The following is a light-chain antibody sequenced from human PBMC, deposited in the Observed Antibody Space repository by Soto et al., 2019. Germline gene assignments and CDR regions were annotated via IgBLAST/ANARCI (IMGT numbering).Light chain of an antibody. CDR1: NSNIGSNT. CDR3: EAWDDSLNGYV. Sequence: QSVLTQPPSASGTPGQRVTISCSGSNSNIGSNTVNWYQQLPGTAPKLLIYGNNHRPSGVPDRFSGSKSGTSASLAISGLQCEDESDYYCEAWDDSLNGYVFGTGTKLTVL. J-gene: IGLJ1*01. CDR2: GNN. V-gene: IGLV1-44*01.